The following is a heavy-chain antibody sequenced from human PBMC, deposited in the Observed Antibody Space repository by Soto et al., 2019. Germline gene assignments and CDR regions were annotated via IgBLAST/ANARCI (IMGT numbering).Heavy chain of an antibody. CDR1: GYAFTTYG. V-gene: IGHV1-18*01. Sequence: QVHLVQSGAEVKKPGASVKVSCKGSGYAFTTYGITWVRQAPGQGLEWMGWISAHNGNTNYAQKLQGRVTVTRDTFTRTVYMELRSLRSDDTAVFSRARGRYGDYWGQGALVTVSS. CDR3: ARGRYGDY. J-gene: IGHJ4*02. CDR2: ISAHNGNT. D-gene: IGHD1-1*01.